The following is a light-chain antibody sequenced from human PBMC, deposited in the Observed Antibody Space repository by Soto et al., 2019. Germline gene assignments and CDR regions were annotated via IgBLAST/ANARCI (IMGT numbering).Light chain of an antibody. CDR3: QKYGSFPWT. CDR1: QSVSSSY. Sequence: EIVLTQSPGTLSLSPGERATLSCRASQSVSSSYLAWYQQKPGQAPRLLIYGASNRATGIPDRFSGSVSGTDFNLTISRLEPEDFAVYYCQKYGSFPWTCGQGTKVDIK. CDR2: GAS. V-gene: IGKV3-20*01. J-gene: IGKJ1*01.